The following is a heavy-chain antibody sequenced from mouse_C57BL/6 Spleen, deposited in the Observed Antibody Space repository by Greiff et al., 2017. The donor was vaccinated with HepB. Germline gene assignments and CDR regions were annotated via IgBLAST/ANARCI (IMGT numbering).Heavy chain of an antibody. Sequence: VQLQQSGPELVKPGASVKISCKASGYSFSSSWMNWVKQRPGKGLEWIGRIYPGDGDTNYNGKFKGKATLTADKSSSTAYMQLSSLTSEDSAVYFCARLVYYDDYWGQGTTLTVSS. V-gene: IGHV1-82*01. D-gene: IGHD2-4*01. CDR1: GYSFSSSW. J-gene: IGHJ2*01. CDR2: IYPGDGDT. CDR3: ARLVYYDDY.